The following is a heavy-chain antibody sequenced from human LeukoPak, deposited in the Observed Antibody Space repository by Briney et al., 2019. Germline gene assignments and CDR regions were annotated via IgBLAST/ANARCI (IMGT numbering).Heavy chain of an antibody. CDR1: GFTFSIST. J-gene: IGHJ4*02. V-gene: IGHV3-69-1*01. D-gene: IGHD6-13*01. Sequence: GGSLRLSYAASGFTFSISTMNWVRQAPGKGLDWVASISSSSTMHYADSVKGRLTISRDNAKNSLYLQINSLRAEDTAVYYCVRGDSRDYWGQGTLVTVSS. CDR3: VRGDSRDY. CDR2: ISSSSTM.